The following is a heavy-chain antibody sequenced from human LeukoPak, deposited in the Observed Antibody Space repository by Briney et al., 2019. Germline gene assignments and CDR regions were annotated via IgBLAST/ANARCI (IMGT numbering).Heavy chain of an antibody. Sequence: GGSLRLSCAASGFSVSRNFMTWVRQAPGKGLEWVPIMYGDGSTYNADSVKGRFTISRDNSKNTLYLQMSSLTAEDTAVYYCVQWELLPTADYWGQGTLVTVSS. CDR1: GFSVSRNF. D-gene: IGHD4-23*01. V-gene: IGHV3-66*02. CDR2: MYGDGST. CDR3: VQWELLPTADY. J-gene: IGHJ4*02.